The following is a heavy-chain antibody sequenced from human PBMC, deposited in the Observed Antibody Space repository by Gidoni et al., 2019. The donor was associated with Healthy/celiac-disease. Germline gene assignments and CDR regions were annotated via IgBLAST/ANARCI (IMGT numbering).Heavy chain of an antibody. D-gene: IGHD2-2*01. J-gene: IGHJ4*02. V-gene: IGHV3-23*01. CDR3: AKGGYCSSTSCPSDY. CDR1: GFAFSSYA. CDR2: ISGSGGRT. Sequence: EVQLLESGGGLVEPGGSPRLSCVASGFAFSSYAMSWVRQAPGKGLEWVSSISGSGGRTYYADSVKGRFTISRDNSKNTLYLQMNSLRAEDTAVYYCAKGGYCSSTSCPSDYWGQGTLVTVSS.